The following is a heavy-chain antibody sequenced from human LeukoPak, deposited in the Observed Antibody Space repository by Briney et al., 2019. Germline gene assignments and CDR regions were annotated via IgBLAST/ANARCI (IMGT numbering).Heavy chain of an antibody. CDR1: GFTFSDYY. CDR2: IGGSGSIT. V-gene: IGHV3-11*01. J-gene: IGHJ3*02. Sequence: KPGGSLSLSCAASGFTFSDYYMGWIRQAPGKGLEWVSYIGGSGSITFYADSVKGRFTISRDNAKNSVYLQMNSLRAEDTAVYYCGRDFGLFGTKRSFDIWGQGTMVTVSS. D-gene: IGHD1-7*01. CDR3: GRDFGLFGTKRSFDI.